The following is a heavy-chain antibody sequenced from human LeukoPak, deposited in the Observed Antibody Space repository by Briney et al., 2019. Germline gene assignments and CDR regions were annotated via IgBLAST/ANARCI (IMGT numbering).Heavy chain of an antibody. CDR2: INHSGST. D-gene: IGHD3-9*01. CDR1: GGSFSGYY. Sequence: SETLSLTCAVYGGSFSGYYWSWIRQPPGKGLEWIGKINHSGSTNYNPSLKSRVTISVDTSKNQFSLKLSSVTAADTAVYYCARGGIRYFDWFPNRDAFDIWGQGTMVTVSS. J-gene: IGHJ3*02. CDR3: ARGGIRYFDWFPNRDAFDI. V-gene: IGHV4-34*01.